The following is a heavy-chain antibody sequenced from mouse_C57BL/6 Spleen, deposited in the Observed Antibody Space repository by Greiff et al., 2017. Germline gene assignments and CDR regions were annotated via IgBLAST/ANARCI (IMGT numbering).Heavy chain of an antibody. CDR2: IYPRSGNT. V-gene: IGHV1-81*01. J-gene: IGHJ2*01. CDR1: GYTFTSYG. D-gene: IGHD1-1*01. CDR3: ARHYGSSYLYYLDY. Sequence: VQLQQSGAELARPGASVTLSCKASGYTFTSYGIRWVKQRPGQGLEWIGEIYPRSGNTYYNEKFKGKATLTADKSSSTAYMELRSLTSEDSAVYFCARHYGSSYLYYLDYWGQGTTLTVSS.